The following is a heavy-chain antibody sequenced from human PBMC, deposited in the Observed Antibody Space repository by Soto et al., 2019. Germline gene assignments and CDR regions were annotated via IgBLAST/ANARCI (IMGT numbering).Heavy chain of an antibody. D-gene: IGHD2-15*01. CDR3: ARVPSSSGRAHFDY. CDR1: GFTFSSYA. V-gene: IGHV3-30-3*01. CDR2: ISYDGSNK. Sequence: QVQLVESGGGVVQPGRSLRLSCAASGFTFSSYAMHWVRQAPGKGLEWVAVISYDGSNKYYADSVKGRFTISRENSKNTLYLQMNSLRAEDTAVYYCARVPSSSGRAHFDYWGQGTLVTVSS. J-gene: IGHJ4*02.